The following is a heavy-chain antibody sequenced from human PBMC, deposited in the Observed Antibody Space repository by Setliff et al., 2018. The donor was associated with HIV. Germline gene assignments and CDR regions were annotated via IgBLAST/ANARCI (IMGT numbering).Heavy chain of an antibody. CDR2: INYSGST. CDR1: DVSIISSSYY. CDR3: ARDLPGYFHH. Sequence: SETLSLTCTVSDVSIISSSYYWGWIRQSPGKGLEWIGSINYSGSTYYNPSLKSRVTISVDTSKNQFSLKLNSVTAADTGTYYCARDLPGYFHHWGQGTLVTVSS. V-gene: IGHV4-39*02. D-gene: IGHD2-2*01. J-gene: IGHJ1*01.